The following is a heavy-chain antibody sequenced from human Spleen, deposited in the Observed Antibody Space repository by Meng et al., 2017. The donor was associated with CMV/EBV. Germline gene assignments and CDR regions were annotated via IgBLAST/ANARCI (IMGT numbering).Heavy chain of an antibody. V-gene: IGHV4-38-2*02. CDR3: ARYSGTIDY. Sequence: SETLSLTCTVSGGSISSGYYWGWIRQPPGKGLEWIGSIYHSGSTYYNPSLKSRVTISVDTSKNQFSLKLSSVTAADTAVYYCARYSGTIDYWGQGTLVTVSS. CDR2: IYHSGST. D-gene: IGHD4-23*01. J-gene: IGHJ4*02. CDR1: GGSISSGYY.